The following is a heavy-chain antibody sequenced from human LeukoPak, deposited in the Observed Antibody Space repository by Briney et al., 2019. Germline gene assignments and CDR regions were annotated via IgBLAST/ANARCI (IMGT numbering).Heavy chain of an antibody. J-gene: IGHJ4*02. CDR3: ANSPTQCRFGNCHAYFYFDF. D-gene: IGHD4-23*01. CDR1: GDSIGTGPYS. CDR2: VSHSGST. V-gene: IGHV4-30-2*01. Sequence: SQTLSLTCAVSGDSIGTGPYSWNWIRQTPEMGLEWIGYVSHSGSTYYNPSLKSRVTISVDKLNNHFSLNLNSVTAADTAVYYCANSPTQCRFGNCHAYFYFDFWGPGTVVAVSS.